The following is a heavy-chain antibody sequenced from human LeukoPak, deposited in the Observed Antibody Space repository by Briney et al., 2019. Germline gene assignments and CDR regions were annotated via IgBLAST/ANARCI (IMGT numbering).Heavy chain of an antibody. D-gene: IGHD3-10*01. CDR3: AREGTVRGVRFHYYGMDV. CDR2: TCYRSKWYN. J-gene: IGHJ6*02. V-gene: IGHV6-1*01. CDR1: GDSVSSNSAV. Sequence: SQTLSLTCAISGDSVSSNSAVWNWIRQSPSRGLEWLGRTCYRSKWYNDYAVSVKSRISINPDTFKNQFSLQLTSVTPEDTAVYYCAREGTVRGVRFHYYGMDVWGQGTTVTVSS.